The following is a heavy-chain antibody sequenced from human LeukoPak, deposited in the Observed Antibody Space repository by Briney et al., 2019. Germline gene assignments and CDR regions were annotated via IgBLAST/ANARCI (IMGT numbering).Heavy chain of an antibody. CDR1: GFTFTNSA. CDR2: IVVGSGNT. D-gene: IGHD4-11*01. J-gene: IGHJ4*02. Sequence: SVKVSCKASGFTFTNSAVQWVRQARGQRLEWIGWIVVGSGNTNYAQKFQERVTITGDMSTNTAYLDLSSLRSEDTAVYYCAADLPYSNYGPLDYWGQGTLVTVSS. CDR3: AADLPYSNYGPLDY. V-gene: IGHV1-58*01.